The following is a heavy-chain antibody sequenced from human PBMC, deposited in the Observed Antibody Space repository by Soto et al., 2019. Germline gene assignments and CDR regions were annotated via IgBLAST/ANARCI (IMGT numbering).Heavy chain of an antibody. Sequence: GASVKVSCKASGYTFTGYYMHWVRQAPGQGLEWMGWINPNSGGTNYAQKFQGWVTMTRDTSISTAYMELSRLRSDDTAVYYCARGGYSYGPSSYYYYGMDVWGQGTTVTVSS. CDR2: INPNSGGT. V-gene: IGHV1-2*04. D-gene: IGHD5-18*01. CDR1: GYTFTGYY. CDR3: ARGGYSYGPSSYYYYGMDV. J-gene: IGHJ6*02.